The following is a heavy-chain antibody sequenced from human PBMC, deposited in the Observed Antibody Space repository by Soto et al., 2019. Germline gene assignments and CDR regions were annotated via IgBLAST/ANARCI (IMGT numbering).Heavy chain of an antibody. V-gene: IGHV1-18*01. J-gene: IGHJ4*02. CDR2: ISAYNGNT. CDR3: ARRGSGEQWPWATYYFDY. CDR1: GYTFTSYG. Sequence: GASVKVSCKASGYTFTSYGISWVRQAPGQGLEWMGWISAYNGNTNYAQKLQGRVTMTTDTSTSTAYMELRSLRSDDTAVYYCARRGSGEQWPWATYYFDYWGQGTLVTVSS. D-gene: IGHD6-19*01.